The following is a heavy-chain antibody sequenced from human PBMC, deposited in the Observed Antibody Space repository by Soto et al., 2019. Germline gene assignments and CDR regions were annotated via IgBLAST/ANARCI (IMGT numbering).Heavy chain of an antibody. J-gene: IGHJ4*02. D-gene: IGHD3-10*01. CDR2: INPIFVRA. V-gene: IGHV1-69*06. Sequence: QVQLVQSGAEVKKPGSSVKVSCKASGGTFSSYGISWVRQAPGQGIEWMEGINPIFVRANYAQKFQGRVTITADKSTSTAYMELSSLSSEDTAVYYCAREEGSGSYPFYWGQGTLVTVSS. CDR3: AREEGSGSYPFY. CDR1: GGTFSSYG.